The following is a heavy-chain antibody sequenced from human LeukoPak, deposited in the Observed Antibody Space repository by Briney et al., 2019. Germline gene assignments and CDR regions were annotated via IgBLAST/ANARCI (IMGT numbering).Heavy chain of an antibody. CDR2: INPSGGST. V-gene: IGHV1-46*01. CDR3: ARGLPGRVHDNSKRGLFDP. Sequence: GASVKVSCKASGYTFTRYGISWVRQAPGQGLEWLGIINPSGGSTSYAQKFQGRFTMTRDTSTTTVYMDLSSLRSEDTAMYYCARGLPGRVHDNSKRGLFDPWGQGTLVTVSS. D-gene: IGHD3-22*01. J-gene: IGHJ5*02. CDR1: GYTFTRYG.